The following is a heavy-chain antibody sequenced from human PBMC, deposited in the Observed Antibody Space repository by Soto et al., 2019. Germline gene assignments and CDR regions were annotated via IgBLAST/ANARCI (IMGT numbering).Heavy chain of an antibody. J-gene: IGHJ4*02. CDR3: DRFDY. Sequence: EVQLVETGGGLIQPGGSLRLSCAASGFPVSSNYMSLVRQDPGKGLGWVSVIYSGGSTYYASSVKGRCTISRDNSKETLYLPMNSLRAEDTAVYYCDRFDYWGQGTLDTVSS. CDR1: GFPVSSNY. CDR2: IYSGGST. V-gene: IGHV3-53*02.